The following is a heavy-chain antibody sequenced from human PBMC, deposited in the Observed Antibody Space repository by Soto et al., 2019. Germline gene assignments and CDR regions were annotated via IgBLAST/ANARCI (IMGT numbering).Heavy chain of an antibody. CDR2: IYHSGST. J-gene: IGHJ4*02. V-gene: IGHV4-30-2*01. Sequence: QLQLQESGSGLVKPSQTLSLTCAVSGGSISSGGYSWSWIRQPPGKGLEWIGYIYHSGSTYYNPSLKSRVTISVDRSKNQFSLMLSSVTAADTAVYYCASRRDGYNYYGYWGQGTLVTVSS. D-gene: IGHD5-12*01. CDR1: GGSISSGGYS. CDR3: ASRRDGYNYYGY.